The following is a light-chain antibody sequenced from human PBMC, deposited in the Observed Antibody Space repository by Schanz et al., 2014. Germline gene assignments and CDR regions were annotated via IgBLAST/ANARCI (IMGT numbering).Light chain of an antibody. CDR1: QSLLHTNGYNY. J-gene: IGKJ1*01. CDR3: MQSRQLPLT. CDR2: LGS. Sequence: DIVMTQSPLSLPVTPGEPASISCRSSQSLLHTNGYNYLDWYLQKPGQSPQLLIYLGSNRASGVPDRFSGSGSGTDFTLKISRVEAEDVGVYYCMQSRQLPLTFGQGTKVEIK. V-gene: IGKV2-28*01.